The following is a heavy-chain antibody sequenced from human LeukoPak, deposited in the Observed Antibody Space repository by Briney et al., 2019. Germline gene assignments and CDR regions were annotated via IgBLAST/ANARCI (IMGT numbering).Heavy chain of an antibody. J-gene: IGHJ4*02. CDR1: GGSISSYY. CDR2: IYYSGST. V-gene: IGHV4-59*01. CDR3: AREGVDTAMGSFDY. D-gene: IGHD5-18*01. Sequence: SETLSLTCTVSGGSISSYYWSWIRRPPGKGLEWIGYIYYSGSTNYNPSLKSRVTISVDTSKNQFSLKLSSVTAADTAVYYCAREGVDTAMGSFDYWGQGTLVTVSS.